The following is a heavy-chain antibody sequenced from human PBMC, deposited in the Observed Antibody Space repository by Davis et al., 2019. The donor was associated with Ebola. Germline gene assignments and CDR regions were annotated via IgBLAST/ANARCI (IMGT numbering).Heavy chain of an antibody. V-gene: IGHV3-23*01. J-gene: IGHJ4*02. CDR2: ISGSGGST. D-gene: IGHD3-22*01. CDR1: GFTFSSYA. Sequence: GGSLRLSCAASGFTFSSYAMSWVRQAPGKGLEWVSAISGSGGSTYYADSVKGRFTISRDNSKNTLYLQMNSLRAEDTAVYYCARGFYYDSSALGYFDYWGQGTLVTVSS. CDR3: ARGFYYDSSALGYFDY.